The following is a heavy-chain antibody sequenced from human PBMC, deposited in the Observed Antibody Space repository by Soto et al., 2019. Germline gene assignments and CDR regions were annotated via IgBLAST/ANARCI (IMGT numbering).Heavy chain of an antibody. CDR2: IFPDDEK. J-gene: IGHJ4*02. CDR3: ARIANSDYNVFDY. D-gene: IGHD5-12*01. Sequence: QVTLKESGPVLVKPTETLTLTCTVSGFSLRSATMGVSWVRQPPGKALEWLAHIFPDDEKSYSTSLRSRLIISEDTSKSQVVLIMTNRDPVDTATYNCARIANSDYNVFDYWDQGTLVPVSS. V-gene: IGHV2-26*01. CDR1: GFSLRSATMG.